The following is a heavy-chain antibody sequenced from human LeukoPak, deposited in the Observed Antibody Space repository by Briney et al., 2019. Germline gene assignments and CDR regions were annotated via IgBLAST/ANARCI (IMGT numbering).Heavy chain of an antibody. Sequence: SETLSLTCAVSGGSISSSSYHWGWIRQPPGKGPEWIGSIYYSGSTYYNPSLKSRVTISVDTSKNQFSLKLSSVTAADTAVYYCARRPYGSGEFDPWGQGTLVTVSS. CDR2: IYYSGST. CDR1: GGSISSSSYH. CDR3: ARRPYGSGEFDP. J-gene: IGHJ5*02. V-gene: IGHV4-39*07. D-gene: IGHD3-10*01.